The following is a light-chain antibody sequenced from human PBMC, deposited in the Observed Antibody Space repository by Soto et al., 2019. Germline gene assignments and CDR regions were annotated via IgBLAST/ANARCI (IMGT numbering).Light chain of an antibody. CDR3: QQYYSPWT. CDR2: WAS. CDR1: QSVLYSSTNKNY. V-gene: IGKV4-1*01. Sequence: DIVMTQSPDSLAVSLGERATINCKSSQSVLYSSTNKNYLAWYQQKPGQSPQLLIYWASTRESGVPDRFSGSGSGTDFTLTISSLQAEDVAVYYCQQYYSPWTFGQGTKVELK. J-gene: IGKJ1*01.